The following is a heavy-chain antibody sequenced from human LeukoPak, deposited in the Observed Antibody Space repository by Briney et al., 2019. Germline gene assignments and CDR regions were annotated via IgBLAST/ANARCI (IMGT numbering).Heavy chain of an antibody. D-gene: IGHD4-17*01. J-gene: IGHJ6*02. V-gene: IGHV1-69*13. CDR3: ARGTDYYYGMDV. CDR1: GGTFSSYA. CDR2: IIPIFGTA. Sequence: SVKVSCKASGGTFSSYAISWVRQAPGQGLEWMGGIIPIFGTANYAQKFQGRVTITADESTSTAYMELSSLRSEDTAVYYCARGTDYYYGMDVWGQGTTVTVSS.